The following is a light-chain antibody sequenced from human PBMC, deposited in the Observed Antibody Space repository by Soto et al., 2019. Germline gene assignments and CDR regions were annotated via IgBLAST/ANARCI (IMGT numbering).Light chain of an antibody. CDR3: QQSYSTQWT. Sequence: DIHMTQSPSSLSASVGDIVTITCRASQSISSYLNWYQQKPGKAPQLLLYAASSLQSGVPSRFRGSGSGTDFTPTISSLQHEDFATYYRQQSYSTQWTFGQGTKV. CDR2: AAS. V-gene: IGKV1-39*01. J-gene: IGKJ1*01. CDR1: QSISSY.